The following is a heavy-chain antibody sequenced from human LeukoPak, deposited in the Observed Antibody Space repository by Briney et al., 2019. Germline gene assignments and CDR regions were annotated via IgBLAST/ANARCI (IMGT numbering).Heavy chain of an antibody. V-gene: IGHV3-30*02. J-gene: IGHJ4*02. CDR3: AKSGDAGPDY. CDR2: IRYNGNNK. D-gene: IGHD3-10*01. CDR1: GFTFSSYG. Sequence: GGSLRLSCTASGFTFSSYGMHWVRQAPGKGLEWVAFIRYNGNNKYYADSVKGRFTISRDNSKNTLYVQMNSLRPEDTGVYYCAKSGDAGPDYWGQGTLVTVSS.